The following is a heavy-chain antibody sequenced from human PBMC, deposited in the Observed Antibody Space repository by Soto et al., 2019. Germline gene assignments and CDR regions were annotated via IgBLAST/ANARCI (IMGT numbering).Heavy chain of an antibody. CDR2: IKKDGGGE. D-gene: IGHD5-12*01. V-gene: IGHV3-7*01. Sequence: GGSLRLSCAGSGFTFSDYWMNWVRQAPGKGLEWVANIKKDGGGELYVDSVKGRFTISRDNAKNSLYLQMNSLRAEDTAVYYCAKRSPLVSGRNYYYGMDVWGQGTTVTVSS. CDR1: GFTFSDYW. J-gene: IGHJ6*02. CDR3: AKRSPLVSGRNYYYGMDV.